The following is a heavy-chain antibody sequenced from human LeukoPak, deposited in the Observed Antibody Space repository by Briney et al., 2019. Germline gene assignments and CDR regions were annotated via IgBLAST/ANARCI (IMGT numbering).Heavy chain of an antibody. CDR2: ISSSGSTI. D-gene: IGHD6-6*01. Sequence: PGGSLRLSCAASGFTFSSFEMNWVRQAPGKGLEWVSYISSSGSTIYSADSVKGRFTISRDNAKNSLYLQMNSLRAEDTAVYYCARVLAARLSDYWGRGTLVTVSS. V-gene: IGHV3-48*03. CDR1: GFTFSSFE. J-gene: IGHJ4*02. CDR3: ARVLAARLSDY.